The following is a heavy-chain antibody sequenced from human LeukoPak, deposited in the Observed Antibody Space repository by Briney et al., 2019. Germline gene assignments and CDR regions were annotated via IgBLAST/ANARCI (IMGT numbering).Heavy chain of an antibody. V-gene: IGHV3-7*03. CDR3: AKDRGIARTEYYFDY. Sequence: PGGSLRLSCAASGFTFSSYWMSWVRQAPGKGLEWVANIKQDGSEKYYVDSVKGRFTISRDNAKNSLYLQMNSLRAEDTALYYCAKDRGIARTEYYFDYWGQGTLVTVSS. CDR1: GFTFSSYW. D-gene: IGHD6-13*01. CDR2: IKQDGSEK. J-gene: IGHJ4*02.